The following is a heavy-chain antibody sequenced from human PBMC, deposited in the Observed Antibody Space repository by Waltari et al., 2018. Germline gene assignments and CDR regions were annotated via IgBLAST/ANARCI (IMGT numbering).Heavy chain of an antibody. J-gene: IGHJ3*01. CDR3: TRERRQLELVASFDV. D-gene: IGHD1-1*01. Sequence: QVQLQESGPGLVKSSETLSLTCTISGGSIRSYYWSWIRQPAGKGLEWIGRIYSSGRTNYSPSLESRVSMSIDTSTNQFSLKLKSVTAADTAIYYCTRERRQLELVASFDVWGHGTKVSVSS. CDR2: IYSSGRT. V-gene: IGHV4-4*07. CDR1: GGSIRSYY.